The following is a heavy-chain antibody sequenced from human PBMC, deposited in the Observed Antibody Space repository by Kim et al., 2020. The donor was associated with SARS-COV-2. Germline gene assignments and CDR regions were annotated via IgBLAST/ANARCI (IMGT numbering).Heavy chain of an antibody. V-gene: IGHV3-33*08. CDR2: IWYDGSNK. CDR3: ARDQVVVGYGGGIDY. Sequence: GRSLRLSCAASGFTFSSYGMHWVRQAPGKGLEWVAVIWYDGSNKYYADSVKGRFTISRDNSKNTLYLQMNSLRAEDTAVYYCARDQVVVGYGGGIDYWGQGTLVTVSS. D-gene: IGHD2-8*02. J-gene: IGHJ4*02. CDR1: GFTFSSYG.